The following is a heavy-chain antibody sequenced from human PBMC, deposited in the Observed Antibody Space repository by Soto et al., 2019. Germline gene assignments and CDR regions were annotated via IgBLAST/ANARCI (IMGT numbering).Heavy chain of an antibody. Sequence: SVKVSCKASGGTFSSYAISWVRQAPGQGLEWMGGIIPIFDTPKYLQKLQGRVTVTADESTSTAYMELTSLRSEDTAVYYCARAYSSSTKFYYYYGMDVWG. D-gene: IGHD6-13*01. CDR1: GGTFSSYA. V-gene: IGHV1-69*13. J-gene: IGHJ6*02. CDR2: IIPIFDTP. CDR3: ARAYSSSTKFYYYYGMDV.